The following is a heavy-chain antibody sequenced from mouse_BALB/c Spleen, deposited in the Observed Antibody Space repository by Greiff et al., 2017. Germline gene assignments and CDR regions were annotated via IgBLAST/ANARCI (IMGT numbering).Heavy chain of an antibody. CDR3: ASILRAGAMDY. Sequence: QVQMKQSGAELARPGASVKLSCKASGYTFTDYYINWVKQRTGQGLEWIGEIYPGSGNTYYNEKFKGKATLTADKSSSTAYMQLSSLTSEDSAVYYCASILRAGAMDYWGQGTSVTVSS. CDR1: GYTFTDYY. J-gene: IGHJ4*01. D-gene: IGHD3-3*01. V-gene: IGHV1-77*01. CDR2: IYPGSGNT.